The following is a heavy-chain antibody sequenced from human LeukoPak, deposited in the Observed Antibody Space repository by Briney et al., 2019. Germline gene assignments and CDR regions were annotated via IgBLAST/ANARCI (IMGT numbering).Heavy chain of an antibody. V-gene: IGHV4-59*08. D-gene: IGHD3-16*02. CDR1: GGSINSYY. J-gene: IGHJ4*02. CDR3: ARHEHEGLSYSDY. CDR2: IYYSGST. Sequence: PSETLSLTCTVSGGSINSYYWSWIRQPPGKGLEWIGYIYYSGSTNYNPSLKSRVTISVDTSKNQFSLKLSSVTAADTAVYYCARHEHEGLSYSDYWGQGTLVTVSS.